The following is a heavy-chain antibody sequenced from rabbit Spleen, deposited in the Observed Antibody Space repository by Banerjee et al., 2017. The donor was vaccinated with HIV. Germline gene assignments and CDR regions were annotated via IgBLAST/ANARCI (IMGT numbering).Heavy chain of an antibody. Sequence: QEQLVESGGGLVKPEGSLTLACKASGFSFSDRDVMCWVRQAPGKGLQWIACINTYTGKPVYATWPKGRFTISRTSSTTVTLQMTSLTAADTATYFCARGEHFSVGFSAFAIYLDLWGPGTLVTVS. V-gene: IGHV1S45*01. J-gene: IGHJ4*01. D-gene: IGHD6-1*01. CDR2: INTYTGKP. CDR1: GFSFSDRDV. CDR3: ARGEHFSVGFSAFAIYLDL.